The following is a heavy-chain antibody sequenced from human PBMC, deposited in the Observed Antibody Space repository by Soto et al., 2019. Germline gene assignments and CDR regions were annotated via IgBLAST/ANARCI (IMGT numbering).Heavy chain of an antibody. D-gene: IGHD4-17*01. CDR3: ARVHYGDNGFDY. CDR2: ISYDGSNK. J-gene: IGHJ4*02. CDR1: GFTFSSYA. Sequence: GGSLRLSCAASGFTFSSYAMHWVRQAPGKGLEWVAVISYDGSNKYYADSVKGRFTISRDNSKNTLYLQMNSLRAEDTAVYYCARVHYGDNGFDYWGQGTLVTVSS. V-gene: IGHV3-30-3*01.